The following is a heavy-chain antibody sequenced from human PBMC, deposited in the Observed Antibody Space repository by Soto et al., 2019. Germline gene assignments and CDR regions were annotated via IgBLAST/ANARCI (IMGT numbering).Heavy chain of an antibody. CDR2: SSTYNGDR. V-gene: IGHV1-18*01. Sequence: GASVKVYCKASGYTFTSYGISWVRQAPGQGLEWMGWSSTYNGDRRYAPKYQGRVTLTTDTSTTTAYMEVGSLTSDDTAVYYCARDFYWSASSWFDCFDPWGQGTLVTVSS. D-gene: IGHD2-2*01. J-gene: IGHJ5*02. CDR1: GYTFTSYG. CDR3: ARDFYWSASSWFDCFDP.